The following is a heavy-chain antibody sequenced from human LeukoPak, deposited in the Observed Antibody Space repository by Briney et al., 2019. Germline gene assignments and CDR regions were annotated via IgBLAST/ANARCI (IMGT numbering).Heavy chain of an antibody. CDR3: ARRSDSSSPYGY. CDR1: GGSFSGYY. CDR2: INHSGGT. D-gene: IGHD6-13*01. Sequence: SETLSLTCAVYGGSFSGYYWSWIRQPPGKGLEWIGEINHSGGTKYNPSLKSRVTISVDTSKNQFSLKLSSVTAADTAVYYCARRSDSSSPYGYWGQGTLVTVSS. J-gene: IGHJ4*02. V-gene: IGHV4-34*01.